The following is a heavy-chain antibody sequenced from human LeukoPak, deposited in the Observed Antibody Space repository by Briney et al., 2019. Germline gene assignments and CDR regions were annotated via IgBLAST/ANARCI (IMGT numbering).Heavy chain of an antibody. CDR2: INHSGST. D-gene: IGHD3-10*01. J-gene: IGHJ4*02. Sequence: SETLSLTCAVYGGSFSGYYWSWIRQPPGKGLEWIGEINHSGSTNCNPSLKSRVTISVDTSKNQFSLKLSSVTAADTAVYYCARPAGDPYYFDYWGQGTLVTVSS. CDR3: ARPAGDPYYFDY. CDR1: GGSFSGYY. V-gene: IGHV4-34*01.